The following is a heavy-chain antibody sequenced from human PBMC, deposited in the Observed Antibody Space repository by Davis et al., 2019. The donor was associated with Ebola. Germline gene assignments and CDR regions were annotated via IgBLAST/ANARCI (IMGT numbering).Heavy chain of an antibody. J-gene: IGHJ4*02. CDR3: ARDRPTFDDFWSGYFGY. CDR1: GFTFSSYS. Sequence: GESLKISCAASGFTFSSYSMNWVRQAPGKGLEWVSYISSSSSTIYYADSVKGRFTISRDNAKNSLYLQMNSLRAEDTAVYYCARDRPTFDDFWSGYFGYWGQGTLVTVSS. CDR2: ISSSSSTI. D-gene: IGHD3-3*01. V-gene: IGHV3-48*01.